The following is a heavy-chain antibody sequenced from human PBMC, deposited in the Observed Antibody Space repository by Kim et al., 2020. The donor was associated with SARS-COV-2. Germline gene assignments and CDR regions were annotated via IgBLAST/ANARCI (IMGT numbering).Heavy chain of an antibody. CDR2: INPSGGST. CDR1: GYTFTSYY. V-gene: IGHV1-46*01. Sequence: ASVKVSCKASGYTFTSYYMHWVRQAPGQGLEWMGIINPSGGSTSYAQKFQGRVTMTRDTSTSTVYMELSSLRSEDTAVYYCARVGLPPYYDFWSGPYYYYGMDVWGQGTTVTVSS. D-gene: IGHD3-3*01. CDR3: ARVGLPPYYDFWSGPYYYYGMDV. J-gene: IGHJ6*02.